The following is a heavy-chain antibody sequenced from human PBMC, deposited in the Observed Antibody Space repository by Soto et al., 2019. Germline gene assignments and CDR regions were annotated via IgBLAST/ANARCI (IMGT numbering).Heavy chain of an antibody. CDR2: ISSGSSYI. J-gene: IGHJ3*02. D-gene: IGHD6-19*01. Sequence: GGSLRLSCAAPGFTFSSYSMNWVRQAPGKGLEWVSSISSGSSYIYYADSVKGRFTISRDNAKNSLYLQMNSLRAEDTAVYYCAKTTDGWFSAFEIWGQGTMVTVSS. CDR3: AKTTDGWFSAFEI. CDR1: GFTFSSYS. V-gene: IGHV3-21*04.